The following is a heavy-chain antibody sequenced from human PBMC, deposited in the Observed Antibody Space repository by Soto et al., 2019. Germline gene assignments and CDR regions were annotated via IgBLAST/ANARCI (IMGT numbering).Heavy chain of an antibody. J-gene: IGHJ6*02. CDR1: GGTFSSYA. V-gene: IGHV1-69*13. CDR2: IIPIFGTA. CDR3: ASPPFYGSGSYYQYYGMDV. Sequence: SVKVSCKASGGTFSSYAISWVRQAPGQGLEWMGGIIPIFGTANYAQKFQGRVTITADESTSTAYMELSSLRSEDTAVYYCASPPFYGSGSYYQYYGMDVWGQGTTVTVSS. D-gene: IGHD3-10*01.